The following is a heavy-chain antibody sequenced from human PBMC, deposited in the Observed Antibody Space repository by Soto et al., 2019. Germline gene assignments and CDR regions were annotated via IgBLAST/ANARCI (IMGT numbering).Heavy chain of an antibody. J-gene: IGHJ6*02. V-gene: IGHV4-30-4*01. CDR2: IYYSGST. CDR3: ARVGFGELLAHGLDV. Sequence: QVQLQESGPGLVKPSQTLSLTCTVSGGSISSGDYYWSWIRQPPGKGLEWIGYIYYSGSTYYNPSLKSRVTISVDTSKNKFSLKLSSVTAEDTAVYYCARVGFGELLAHGLDVWGQGTTVTVSS. CDR1: GGSISSGDYY. D-gene: IGHD3-10*01.